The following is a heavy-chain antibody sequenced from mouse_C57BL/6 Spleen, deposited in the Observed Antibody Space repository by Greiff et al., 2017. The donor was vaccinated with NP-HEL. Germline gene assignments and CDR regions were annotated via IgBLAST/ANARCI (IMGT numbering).Heavy chain of an antibody. V-gene: IGHV1-26*01. CDR3: ARRHYYSNYGAMDY. Sequence: EVQLQQSGPELVKPGASVKISCKASGYTFTDYYMDWVKQSHGKSLEWIGDINPNNGGTSYNQKFKGKATLTVDKSSSTAYMELRSLTSEDSAVYYCARRHYYSNYGAMDYWGQGTSVTVSS. J-gene: IGHJ4*01. D-gene: IGHD2-5*01. CDR2: INPNNGGT. CDR1: GYTFTDYY.